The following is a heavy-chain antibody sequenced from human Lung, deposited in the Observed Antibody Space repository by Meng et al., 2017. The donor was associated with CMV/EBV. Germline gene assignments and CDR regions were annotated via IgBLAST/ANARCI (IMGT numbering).Heavy chain of an antibody. Sequence: GESLKISCAASGFSFSNFAVSWVRQAPGRGLEWVSNIDGGNRTFYARSVKGRFTISRDSSKNIVYLQMNSLRAEATAVYFCSKDTHYPCCYGMDVWGQGTTVTVSS. V-gene: IGHV3-23*01. D-gene: IGHD3-10*01. CDR2: IDGGNRT. CDR1: GFSFSNFA. CDR3: SKDTHYPCCYGMDV. J-gene: IGHJ6*02.